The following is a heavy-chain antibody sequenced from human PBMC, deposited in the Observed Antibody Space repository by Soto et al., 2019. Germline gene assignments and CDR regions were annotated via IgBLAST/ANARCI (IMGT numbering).Heavy chain of an antibody. CDR1: GFTFSSYA. V-gene: IGHV3-23*01. J-gene: IGHJ4*02. Sequence: GGSLRLSCAASGFTFSSYAMTWVRQSPGKGLEWVSAISGGGGSTYYADSVKGRFTISRDNSKNTLYLQMNSLRAEDTAVYYCAKATYYYDSSGYYPFDYWGQGTLVTVSS. D-gene: IGHD3-22*01. CDR2: ISGGGGST. CDR3: AKATYYYDSSGYYPFDY.